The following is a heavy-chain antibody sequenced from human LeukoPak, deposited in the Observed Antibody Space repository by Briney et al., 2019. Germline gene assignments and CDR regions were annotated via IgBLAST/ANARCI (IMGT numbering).Heavy chain of an antibody. J-gene: IGHJ4*02. Sequence: SETLSLTCTVSGGSISSSSYYWGWIRQPPGKGLEWIGSIYYSGSTYYNPSLKSRVIISVDTSKNQFSLKLSSVTAADTAVYYCARHPAGFLEWLPMYYFDYWGQGTLVTVSS. CDR3: ARHPAGFLEWLPMYYFDY. CDR2: IYYSGST. CDR1: GGSISSSSYY. V-gene: IGHV4-39*01. D-gene: IGHD3-3*01.